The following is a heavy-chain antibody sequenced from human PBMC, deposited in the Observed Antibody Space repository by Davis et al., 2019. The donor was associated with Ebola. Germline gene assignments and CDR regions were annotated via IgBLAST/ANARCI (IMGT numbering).Heavy chain of an antibody. CDR2: ISGSGGST. D-gene: IGHD4-23*01. CDR1: GFTFSSYA. Sequence: PGGSLRLSCAASGFTFSSYAMSWVRQAPGKGLEWVSAISGSGGSTYYADSVKGRFTISRDNSKNTLYLQMNSLRAEDTAVYYCAKDPVLPYGGIYDYWGQGTLVTVSS. CDR3: AKDPVLPYGGIYDY. J-gene: IGHJ4*02. V-gene: IGHV3-23*01.